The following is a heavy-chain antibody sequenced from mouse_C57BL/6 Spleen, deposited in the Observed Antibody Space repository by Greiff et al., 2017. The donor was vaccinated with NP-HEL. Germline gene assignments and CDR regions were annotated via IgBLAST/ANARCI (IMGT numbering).Heavy chain of an antibody. CDR3: ARPVDGYYEYFDF. J-gene: IGHJ1*03. V-gene: IGHV1-4*01. D-gene: IGHD2-3*01. Sequence: VQLQQSGAELARPGASVKMSCKASGYTFTSYTMHWVKQRPGQGLEWIGYINPSSGYTKYNQKFKDKATLTADKSSSTAYMQLSSLTAEDSAVYYCARPVDGYYEYFDFWGTGTTGTVSS. CDR1: GYTFTSYT. CDR2: INPSSGYT.